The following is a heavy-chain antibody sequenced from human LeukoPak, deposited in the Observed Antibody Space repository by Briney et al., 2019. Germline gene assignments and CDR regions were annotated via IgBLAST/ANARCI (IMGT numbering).Heavy chain of an antibody. J-gene: IGHJ6*03. CDR2: IYTSGST. V-gene: IGHV4-4*07. Sequence: SETLSLTCTVSGGSISSYYWSWIRQPAGKGLEWIGRIYTSGSTNYNPSLKSRVTMSVDTSKNQFSLKLSSVTAADTAVYYCARGKTYYDFWSGPGYYYYMDVWGKGTTVTVSS. D-gene: IGHD3-3*01. CDR3: ARGKTYYDFWSGPGYYYYMDV. CDR1: GGSISSYY.